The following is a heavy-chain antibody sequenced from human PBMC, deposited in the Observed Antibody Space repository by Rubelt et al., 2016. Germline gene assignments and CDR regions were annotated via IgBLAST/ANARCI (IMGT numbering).Heavy chain of an antibody. V-gene: IGHV3-30*02. CDR1: FSDYG. D-gene: IGHD1-26*01. Sequence: FSDYGMHWVRQAPGKGLEWVAFIRYDGPNKYYADSVKGRFTISRDNPKNTLYLQMNSLRAEDMAVYYCAKDGGSYYGDYWGQGTLVTVSS. CDR2: IRYDGPNK. CDR3: AKDGGSYYGDY. J-gene: IGHJ4*02.